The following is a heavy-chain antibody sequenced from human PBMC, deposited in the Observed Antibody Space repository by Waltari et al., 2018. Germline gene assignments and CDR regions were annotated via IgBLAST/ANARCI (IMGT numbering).Heavy chain of an antibody. J-gene: IGHJ4*02. CDR3: ARDRWGESHGYGY. V-gene: IGHV1-2*02. Sequence: QVQLVQSGVEVKKPGASVRVSCKASGYTCTVYYLHWLRQAPGQGPEWMGWINPNNGATHYAQKFQGRVTMTRDTSINTAYLEVTSDDTAVYFCARDRWGESHGYGYWGRGTLVTVSS. CDR2: INPNNGAT. CDR1: GYTCTVYY. D-gene: IGHD7-27*01.